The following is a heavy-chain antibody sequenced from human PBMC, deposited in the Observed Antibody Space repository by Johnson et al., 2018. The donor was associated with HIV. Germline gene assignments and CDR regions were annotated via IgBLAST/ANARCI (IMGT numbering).Heavy chain of an antibody. D-gene: IGHD2-21*02. CDR3: AKDSRRCGACSEAFDI. CDR2: IRYDGSNK. Sequence: QMQLVESGGGVVQPGGSLRLSCAASGFTVSRNYMTWVRQAPGKGLEWVAFIRYDGSNKYYADSVKGRFTISRDNSKNTLYLQMNSLRAEDTAVYDCAKDSRRCGACSEAFDIWGQGTLVTVSS. CDR1: GFTVSRNY. V-gene: IGHV3-30*02. J-gene: IGHJ3*02.